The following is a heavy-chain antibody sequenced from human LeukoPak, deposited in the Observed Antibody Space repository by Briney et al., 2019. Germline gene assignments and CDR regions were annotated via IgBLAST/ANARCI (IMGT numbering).Heavy chain of an antibody. CDR3: ARDRPSGSGSSFSLGMDV. D-gene: IGHD3-10*01. Sequence: SETLSLTCTVSGDSISSYYWSWLRQPPGKGLEWVGYIYCSGSTKHNSSLKSRVTMSLDTSTSQFSLKLNSVTAADAAVYYCARDRPSGSGSSFSLGMDVWGQGTTVTVSS. V-gene: IGHV4-59*01. CDR1: GDSISSYY. J-gene: IGHJ6*02. CDR2: IYCSGST.